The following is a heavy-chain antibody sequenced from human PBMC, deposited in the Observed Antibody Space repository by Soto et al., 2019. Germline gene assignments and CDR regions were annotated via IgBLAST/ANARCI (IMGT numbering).Heavy chain of an antibody. CDR1: GGTFSSYA. Sequence: QVQLVQSGAEVKKPGSSVKVSCKASGGTFSSYAISWVRQAPGQGLEWMGGIIPIFGTANYAQKFQGRVTITADESTSPAYMELSSLRSEDTAVYYCASPGIAAHLAYYGMDVWGQGTTVTVSS. D-gene: IGHD6-13*01. CDR2: IIPIFGTA. V-gene: IGHV1-69*01. J-gene: IGHJ6*02. CDR3: ASPGIAAHLAYYGMDV.